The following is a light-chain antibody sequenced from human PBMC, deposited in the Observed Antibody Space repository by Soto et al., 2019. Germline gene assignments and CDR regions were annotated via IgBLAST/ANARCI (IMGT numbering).Light chain of an antibody. CDR3: SSYTSSSTQV. V-gene: IGLV2-14*01. CDR2: EVS. Sequence: QSALTQPASVSGSPGQSITISCTGTSSDVGGYKFVSWYQQHPGKAPKLMIYEVSNRPSGVSNRFSGSKSGNTASLTISGLQAEDEADYYCSSYTSSSTQVFRTGTKLTVL. CDR1: SSDVGGYKF. J-gene: IGLJ1*01.